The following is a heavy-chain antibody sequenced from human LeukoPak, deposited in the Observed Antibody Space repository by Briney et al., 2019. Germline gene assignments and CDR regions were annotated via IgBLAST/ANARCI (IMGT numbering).Heavy chain of an antibody. CDR2: INNSGST. D-gene: IGHD6-19*01. Sequence: SETLSLTCAVYGGSFSGYYWSWIRQPPGKGLEWIGEINNSGSTNSNPSLKSRVTISVDTSKNQFSLKLSSVTAADTAVYYCARVDSGLIAVAGTTGGNWFDPWGQGTLVTVSS. V-gene: IGHV4-34*01. J-gene: IGHJ5*02. CDR1: GGSFSGYY. CDR3: ARVDSGLIAVAGTTGGNWFDP.